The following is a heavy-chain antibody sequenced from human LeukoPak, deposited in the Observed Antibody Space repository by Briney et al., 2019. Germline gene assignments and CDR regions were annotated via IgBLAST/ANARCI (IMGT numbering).Heavy chain of an antibody. CDR1: GFTFSSYA. J-gene: IGHJ6*03. CDR2: ISGSGSTT. D-gene: IGHD3-10*01. Sequence: PGGSLRLSCAASGFTFSSYAMNWVRQAPGKGLEWVSAISGSGSTTYYADSVKGRFTISRDNSENTLYLQMNSLRVEDTAVYYCAINTYYYGSGSYYNNYYYYMDVWGKGTTVTISS. V-gene: IGHV3-23*01. CDR3: AINTYYYGSGSYYNNYYYYMDV.